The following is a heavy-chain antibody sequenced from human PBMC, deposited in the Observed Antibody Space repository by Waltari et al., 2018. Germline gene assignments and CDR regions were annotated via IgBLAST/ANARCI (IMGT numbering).Heavy chain of an antibody. D-gene: IGHD3-10*01. CDR3: ARDPTRSNYHRFDP. CDR1: GFTFSSYW. V-gene: IGHV3-74*03. J-gene: IGHJ5*02. CDR2: MNSDGSST. Sequence: EVQVVESGGDLVQPGGSLRLSCAASGFTFSSYWMHWVRQVPGKGLVWVSRMNSDGSSTTYADSVRGRFTISRDNAKNTLYLQMNSLRAEDTAVYYCARDPTRSNYHRFDPWGQGTLVTVSS.